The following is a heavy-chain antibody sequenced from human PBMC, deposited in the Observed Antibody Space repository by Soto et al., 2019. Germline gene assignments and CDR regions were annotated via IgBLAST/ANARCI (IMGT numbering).Heavy chain of an antibody. CDR2: INAGNGNT. V-gene: IGHV1-3*01. CDR1: GYTFTSYA. J-gene: IGHJ4*02. CDR3: ARGSPIAVAGTPLFDY. D-gene: IGHD6-19*01. Sequence: QVQLVQSGAEVKKPGASVKVSCKASGYTFTSYAMHWVRQAPGQRLEWMGWINAGNGNTKYSQKFRGRVTITRDTSASTAYMELSSLRSEDTAVYYCARGSPIAVAGTPLFDYWGQGTLVTVSS.